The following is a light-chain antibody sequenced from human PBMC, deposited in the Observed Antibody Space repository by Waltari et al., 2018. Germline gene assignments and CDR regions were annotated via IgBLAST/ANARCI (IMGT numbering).Light chain of an antibody. Sequence: EIVMTQSPATLSVSPGERVTPSCRASQSIRSTLSWHKQKPGQAPRLLIYDASTRATGIPARFSGSGSGTEFTLTISSLQSEDFAVYYCQQYNNWPLTFGGGTKVEIK. J-gene: IGKJ4*01. V-gene: IGKV3-15*01. CDR3: QQYNNWPLT. CDR1: QSIRST. CDR2: DAS.